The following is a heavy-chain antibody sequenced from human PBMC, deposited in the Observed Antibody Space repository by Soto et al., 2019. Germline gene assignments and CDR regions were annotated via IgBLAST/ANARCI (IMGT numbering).Heavy chain of an antibody. D-gene: IGHD2-2*01. CDR3: ATPAAANFDY. V-gene: IGHV3-21*01. Sequence: GRSLRLSCAASGFTFSSYSMNWVRQAPGKGLEWVSSISSSSSYIYYADSVKGRFPIPRDNAKNSLYLQMNSLRAEDTAVYYCATPAAANFDYWGQGTLVTVSS. J-gene: IGHJ4*02. CDR2: ISSSSSYI. CDR1: GFTFSSYS.